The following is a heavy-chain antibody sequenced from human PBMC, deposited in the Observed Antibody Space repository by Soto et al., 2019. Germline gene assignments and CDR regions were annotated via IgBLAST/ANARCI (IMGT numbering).Heavy chain of an antibody. V-gene: IGHV3-30-3*01. Sequence: PGGSLRLSCVASGFNFGSHAMHWVRQAPGQGLEWVAVMAYDGINNFQAESVKGRFTISRSNAENTLYLEMNNLTHEDTAVYYCARVQGHNPDDGMDVWGQGTTVTVSS. J-gene: IGHJ6*02. CDR2: MAYDGINN. CDR1: GFNFGSHA. CDR3: ARVQGHNPDDGMDV.